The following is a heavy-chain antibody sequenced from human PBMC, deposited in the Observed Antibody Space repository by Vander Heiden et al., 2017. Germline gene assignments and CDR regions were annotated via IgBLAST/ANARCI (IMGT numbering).Heavy chain of an antibody. Sequence: QVQLQESGPGLVKPSETLSLTCPVSGGSISSYYWSWIRQPPGKGLEWIGYIYDSGSTNYNPSLKSRVTISVDTSKNQFSMKLSSVTAADTAVYYCARGPASPAEYFQHWGQGTLVTVSS. CDR2: IYDSGST. V-gene: IGHV4-59*01. CDR1: GGSISSYY. J-gene: IGHJ1*01. CDR3: ARGPASPAEYFQH.